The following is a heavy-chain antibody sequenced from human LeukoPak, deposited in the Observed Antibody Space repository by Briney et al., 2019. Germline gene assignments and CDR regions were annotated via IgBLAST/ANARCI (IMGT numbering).Heavy chain of an antibody. Sequence: GRSLRLSCAASGFTFSSYAMHWVRQAPGKGLEWVAVISYDGSNKCYADSVKGRFTISRDNSKNTLYLQMNSLRAEDTAVYYCAREWRKITMTRPRDYWGQGTLVTVSS. J-gene: IGHJ4*02. CDR1: GFTFSSYA. CDR2: ISYDGSNK. V-gene: IGHV3-30-3*01. D-gene: IGHD3-22*01. CDR3: AREWRKITMTRPRDY.